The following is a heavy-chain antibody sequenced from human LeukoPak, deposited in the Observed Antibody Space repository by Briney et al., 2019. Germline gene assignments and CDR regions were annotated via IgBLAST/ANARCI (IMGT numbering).Heavy chain of an antibody. CDR1: GCSISSYY. V-gene: IGHV4-59*12. J-gene: IGHJ5*02. CDR3: ARTPIYFYDDSGHYH. D-gene: IGHD3-22*01. Sequence: SETLSLSCTASGCSISSYYLGWIRQPPGKGLEWIGYIHYSGSTNYNPSLKSRVTISVDTSKKQLSLRLSSVTAADTAVYYCARTPIYFYDDSGHYHWGQGTLVTVSS. CDR2: IHYSGST.